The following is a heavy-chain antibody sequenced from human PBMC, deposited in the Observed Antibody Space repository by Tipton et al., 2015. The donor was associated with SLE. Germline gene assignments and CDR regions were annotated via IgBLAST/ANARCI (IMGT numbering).Heavy chain of an antibody. CDR1: GGAFSGYY. J-gene: IGHJ3*02. CDR3: ARGHERHYDSPNFDI. CDR2: INHSGST. Sequence: AGLVKPSETLSLACAVYGGAFSGYYWSWIRQPPGKGLEWIGEINHSGSTNYHPSLKSRVTISVDTSKTQFSLKRSSVTAADTAVYYCARGHERHYDSPNFDIWGQGTMVTVSS. D-gene: IGHD5-12*01. V-gene: IGHV4-34*01.